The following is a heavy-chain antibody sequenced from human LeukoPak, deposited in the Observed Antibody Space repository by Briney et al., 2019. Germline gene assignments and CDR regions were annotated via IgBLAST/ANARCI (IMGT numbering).Heavy chain of an antibody. V-gene: IGHV3-53*01. J-gene: IGHJ3*01. D-gene: IGHD3-16*02. CDR3: ARDMQLST. Sequence: GGSLRLSCVASGFTVSSNYMSWVRQAPGEGLEWVSLISYSGANSYYTDSVRGRFTISRDNSKDTLFLQMNSLRAEDTAIYYCARDMQLSTWGLGTMVTVSS. CDR2: ISYSGANS. CDR1: GFTVSSNY.